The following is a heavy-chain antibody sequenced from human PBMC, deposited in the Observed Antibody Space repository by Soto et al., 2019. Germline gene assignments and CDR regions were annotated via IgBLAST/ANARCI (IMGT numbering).Heavy chain of an antibody. CDR2: IYATGTT. V-gene: IGHV4-4*07. CDR1: GASISGFY. Sequence: PETLSLTCTVSGASISGFYWSWIRKSAGKGLEWIGRIYATGTTDYNPSLKSRVMMSVDTSKKQFSLKLRSVTAADTAVYYCVRDGTKTLRDWFDPWGQGISVTVSS. D-gene: IGHD1-1*01. CDR3: VRDGTKTLRDWFDP. J-gene: IGHJ5*02.